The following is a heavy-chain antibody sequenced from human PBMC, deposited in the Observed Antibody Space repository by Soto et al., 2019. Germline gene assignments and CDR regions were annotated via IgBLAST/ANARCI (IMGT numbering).Heavy chain of an antibody. CDR1: GFTVSSNY. CDR3: ARHGYSYGGGYFDY. J-gene: IGHJ4*02. D-gene: IGHD5-18*01. V-gene: IGHV3-66*04. CDR2: IYSGGSA. Sequence: EVQLVESGGGLVQPGGSLRLSCAASGFTVSSNYMSWVRQAPGKGLEWVSVIYSGGSAYYADSVKGRFTISRDNSKNTLYLQMNSLRAEDTAVYYCARHGYSYGGGYFDYWGQGTVVNVSS.